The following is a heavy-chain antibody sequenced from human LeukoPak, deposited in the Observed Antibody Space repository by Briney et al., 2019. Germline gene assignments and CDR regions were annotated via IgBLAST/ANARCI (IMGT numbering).Heavy chain of an antibody. CDR3: ARMMATMSLYYFDY. V-gene: IGHV4-39*07. D-gene: IGHD5-24*01. CDR1: GGSISSSSYY. CDR2: IYYSGST. J-gene: IGHJ4*02. Sequence: NPSETLSLTCTVSGGSISSSSYYWGWIRQPPGKGLEWIGSIYYSGSTYYNPSLKCRVTISVDTSKNQFSLKLSSVTAADTAVYYCARMMATMSLYYFDYWGQGTLVTVSS.